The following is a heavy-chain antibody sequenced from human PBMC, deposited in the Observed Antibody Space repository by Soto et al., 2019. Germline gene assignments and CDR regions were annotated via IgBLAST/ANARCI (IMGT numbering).Heavy chain of an antibody. CDR1: GDTFTTYG. V-gene: IGHV1-18*01. D-gene: IGHD2-2*01. J-gene: IGHJ4*02. CDR2: ISGHNDNT. CDR3: AREYCTSTSCYGVDY. Sequence: QVHLVQSGAEVKMPGASVTVSCKASGDTFTTYGISWVRQAPGQGLEWMAWISGHNDNTKYAQKFQGRVIMTADTSTSTAYMELRSLSSDDTAVYYCAREYCTSTSCYGVDYWGQGTLVTVSS.